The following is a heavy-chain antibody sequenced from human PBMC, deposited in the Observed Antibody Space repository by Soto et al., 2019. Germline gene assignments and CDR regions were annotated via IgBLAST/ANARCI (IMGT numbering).Heavy chain of an antibody. Sequence: ASVKVSCKASGYTFTSYYMHWVRQAPGQGLEWMGWINPNSGGTNYAQKFQGWVTMTRDTSISTAYMELSRLRSDDTAVYYCARGIAARPSDAFDIWGQGTMVTVS. D-gene: IGHD6-6*01. V-gene: IGHV1-2*04. CDR1: GYTFTSYY. J-gene: IGHJ3*02. CDR3: ARGIAARPSDAFDI. CDR2: INPNSGGT.